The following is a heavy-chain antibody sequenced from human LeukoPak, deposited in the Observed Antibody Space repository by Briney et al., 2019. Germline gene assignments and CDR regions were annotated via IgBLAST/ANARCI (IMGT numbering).Heavy chain of an antibody. CDR3: ARAAAGTTGYYFDY. V-gene: IGHV4-61*01. CDR1: GGSVSSGSYY. D-gene: IGHD1-1*01. J-gene: IGHJ4*02. CDR2: IYYSGST. Sequence: SETPSPTCTVSGGSVSSGSYYWSWIRQPPGKGLEWIGYIYYSGSTNYNPSLKSRVTISVDTSKNQFSLKLSSVTAADTAVYYCARAAAGTTGYYFDYWGQGTLVTVSS.